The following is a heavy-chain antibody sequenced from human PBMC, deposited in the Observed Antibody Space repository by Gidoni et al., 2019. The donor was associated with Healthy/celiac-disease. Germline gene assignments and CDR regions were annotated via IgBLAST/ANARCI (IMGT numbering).Heavy chain of an antibody. Sequence: QVQLVQSGAEVKKPGASVKVSCKVSGYTLTELSMHWVRQAPGKGLEWMGGFDPEDGETIYAQKFQGRVTMTEDTSTDTAYMELSSLRSEDTAVYYCATDSTGMEGATLLSALDYWGQGTLVTVSS. CDR2: FDPEDGET. D-gene: IGHD1-26*01. CDR3: ATDSTGMEGATLLSALDY. J-gene: IGHJ4*02. V-gene: IGHV1-24*01. CDR1: GYTLTELS.